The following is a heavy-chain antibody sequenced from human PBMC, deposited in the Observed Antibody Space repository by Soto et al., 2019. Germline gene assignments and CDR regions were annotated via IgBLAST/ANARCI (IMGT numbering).Heavy chain of an antibody. J-gene: IGHJ4*02. CDR3: AKAPPPVWLHCSNGVCYSPFDY. CDR2: ISGSGINT. CDR1: GFTFSSYA. Sequence: EVQVLESGGGLVQPGGSLRLSCAASGFTFSSYAMSWVRQAPGKGLEWVSAISGSGINTYYADSVKGRFTISRDNSKNTLYLQMNSLRAEDTAVYYCAKAPPPVWLHCSNGVCYSPFDYWGQGTLVTVSS. V-gene: IGHV3-23*01. D-gene: IGHD2-8*01.